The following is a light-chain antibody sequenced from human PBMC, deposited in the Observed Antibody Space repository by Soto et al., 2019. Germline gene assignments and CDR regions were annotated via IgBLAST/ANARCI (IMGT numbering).Light chain of an antibody. V-gene: IGLV2-8*01. J-gene: IGLJ1*01. Sequence: QSVLTQPPSASGSPGQSVTISCTGTSGDIGGYDYVSWYQQHPGKAPKLMIYEVTKRPLGVPDHKFVSWSVNTAFLTISGLQTDDEADYYCSSFTSADTYVFGTGTKVTVL. CDR1: SGDIGGYDY. CDR3: SSFTSADTYV. CDR2: EVT.